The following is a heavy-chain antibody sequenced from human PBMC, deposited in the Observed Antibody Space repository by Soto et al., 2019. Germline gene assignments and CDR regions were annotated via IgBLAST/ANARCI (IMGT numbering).Heavy chain of an antibody. CDR2: ISWNSGSI. D-gene: IGHD2-2*01. Sequence: EVQLVESGGGLVQPGRSLRLSCAASGFTFDEYDMHWVRQAPGKGLEWVSGISWNSGSIGYADSVKGRFTISRDNAKNSLYLQMNSLRAEDTALYYCAKDISWSSTSCYSEDQPMGAFDYWGQGTLVTVSS. J-gene: IGHJ4*02. V-gene: IGHV3-9*01. CDR1: GFTFDEYD. CDR3: AKDISWSSTSCYSEDQPMGAFDY.